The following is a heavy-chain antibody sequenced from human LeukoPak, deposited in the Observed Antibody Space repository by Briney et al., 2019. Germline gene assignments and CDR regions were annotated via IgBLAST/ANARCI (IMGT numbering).Heavy chain of an antibody. CDR3: ARGLGGYNEYYFDY. CDR1: GYTFTGYY. J-gene: IGHJ4*02. D-gene: IGHD5-24*01. CDR2: INPNSGGT. Sequence: ASVKVSCKASGYTFTGYYMHWVRQAPGQGLEWMGRINPNSGGTNYAQKFQGRVTMTRDTSISTAYMEVSSLRPDDTAVYYCARGLGGYNEYYFDYWGQGTLVTVSS. V-gene: IGHV1-2*06.